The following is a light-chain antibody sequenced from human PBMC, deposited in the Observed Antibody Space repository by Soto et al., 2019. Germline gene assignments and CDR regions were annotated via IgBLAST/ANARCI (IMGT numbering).Light chain of an antibody. CDR2: GAS. CDR1: QSVSDN. J-gene: IGKJ5*01. CDR3: QQYNNWPIT. Sequence: EIVMTQSPATLSVSPGERATLSCRASQSVSDNLAWYQQKPGRAPRLFIYGASARTTGIPARFSGSGSGTEFTLSISSLQSEDFAVYYCQQYNNWPITFGQGTRLEIK. V-gene: IGKV3-15*01.